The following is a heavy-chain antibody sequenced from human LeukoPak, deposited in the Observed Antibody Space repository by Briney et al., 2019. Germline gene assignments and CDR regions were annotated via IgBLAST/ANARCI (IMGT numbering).Heavy chain of an antibody. CDR2: ISTSSTTI. J-gene: IGHJ4*02. CDR3: ARDLTIGYFDY. V-gene: IGHV3-48*03. Sequence: GGSLRLSCAASGFTFSSYEMNWVRQAPGKGLEWVSYISTSSTTIHYADSVKGRFTISRDNAKNSLYLQMNSLRAEDTAVYYCARDLTIGYFDYWGQGTLVTVSS. D-gene: IGHD5-24*01. CDR1: GFTFSSYE.